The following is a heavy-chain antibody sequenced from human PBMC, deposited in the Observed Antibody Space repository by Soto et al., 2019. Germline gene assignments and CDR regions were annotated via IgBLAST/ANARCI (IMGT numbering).Heavy chain of an antibody. CDR2: ISAYNGNT. Sequence: ASVKVSCKASGYTFPSYGISWVRQAPGQGLEWMGWISAYNGNTNYAQKLQGRVTMTTDTSTSTAYMELRSLRSDDTAVYYCARDPLTYYYDSSGDAFDIWGQGTMVTVSS. D-gene: IGHD3-22*01. CDR1: GYTFPSYG. J-gene: IGHJ3*02. V-gene: IGHV1-18*01. CDR3: ARDPLTYYYDSSGDAFDI.